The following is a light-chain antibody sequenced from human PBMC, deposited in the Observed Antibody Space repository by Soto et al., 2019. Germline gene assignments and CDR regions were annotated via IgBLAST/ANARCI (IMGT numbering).Light chain of an antibody. J-gene: IGKJ2*01. CDR2: AAS. CDR3: QESFSNYHA. Sequence: DIQMTQSPSSLSAYVGDRVTITCRASQSISSYLNWYQQIPGKAPKLLIYAASSLLSGVPSRFSGTGSGTEFTLTISSLQPEDFATYYCQESFSNYHAFGQGTELEIK. CDR1: QSISSY. V-gene: IGKV1-39*01.